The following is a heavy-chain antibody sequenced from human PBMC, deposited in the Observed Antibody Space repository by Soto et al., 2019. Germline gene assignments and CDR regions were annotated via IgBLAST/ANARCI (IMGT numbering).Heavy chain of an antibody. CDR2: ISGSGGST. J-gene: IGHJ4*02. Sequence: PGGSLRLSCAASGFTFSSYAMSWVRQAPGKGLEWVSAISGSGGSTYYADSVKGRFTISRDNSKNTLYLQMNSLRAEDTAVYYCAKDTFLGYCTNGLFYGSQKAQREIDYWCQGTLVSLSS. D-gene: IGHD2-8*01. CDR1: GFTFSSYA. CDR3: AKDTFLGYCTNGLFYGSQKAQREIDY. V-gene: IGHV3-23*01.